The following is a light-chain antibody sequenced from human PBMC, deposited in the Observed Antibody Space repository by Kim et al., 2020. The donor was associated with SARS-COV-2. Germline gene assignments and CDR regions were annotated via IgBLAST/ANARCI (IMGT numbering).Light chain of an antibody. CDR2: AAS. Sequence: SASVGDRVTITCRASQDISRFLAWYQQKPGEAPKVLIYAASTLQSGVPSRFSGSGYGTHFTLTIDILQPEDFAFYFCQQASSFPITFGGGTKLEI. CDR1: QDISRF. V-gene: IGKV1-12*01. J-gene: IGKJ4*01. CDR3: QQASSFPIT.